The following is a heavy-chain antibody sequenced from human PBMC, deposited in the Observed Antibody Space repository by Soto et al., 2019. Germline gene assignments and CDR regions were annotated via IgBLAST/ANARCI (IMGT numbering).Heavy chain of an antibody. CDR1: GFTFSNYG. Sequence: HPGGSLRLSCAASGFTFSNYGMHWVRQAPGKGLEWVAVISYDGSNKYYADSVKGRFTISRDNSKNTLYLQMNSLRAEDTAVYYCAKDTGDTLMLTDDWGQGTLVTVSS. CDR3: AKDTGDTLMLTDD. CDR2: ISYDGSNK. V-gene: IGHV3-30*18. J-gene: IGHJ4*02. D-gene: IGHD2-8*01.